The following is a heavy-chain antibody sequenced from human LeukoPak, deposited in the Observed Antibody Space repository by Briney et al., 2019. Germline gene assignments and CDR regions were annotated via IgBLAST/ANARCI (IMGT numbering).Heavy chain of an antibody. CDR1: GFTLSNFW. CDR2: IKQDGSEE. V-gene: IGHV3-7*05. J-gene: IGHJ3*02. Sequence: PGGSLRLSCAASGFTLSNFWMNWVRQAPGKGLEWVANIKQDGSEEYYVDSVKGRFTISRDNAKNSLYLQMNSLRAEDTAVYYCARGLRILAFDIWGQGTMVTVSS. D-gene: IGHD5-12*01. CDR3: ARGLRILAFDI.